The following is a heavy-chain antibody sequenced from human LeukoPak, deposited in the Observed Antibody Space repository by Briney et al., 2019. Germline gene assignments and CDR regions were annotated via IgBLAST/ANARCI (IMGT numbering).Heavy chain of an antibody. CDR2: IYYSGST. J-gene: IGHJ6*03. D-gene: IGHD3-10*01. V-gene: IGHV4-38-2*02. CDR3: ARHQGVRVRGAIFYMDV. CDR1: GHSISNGYY. Sequence: SETLSLTCTVSGHSISNGYYWGWIRRPPGKGLEWIGSIYYSGSTYYNPSLKSRVTISVDTSKNQFSLKLSSVTAADTAVYYCARHQGVRVRGAIFYMDVWGKGTTVTISS.